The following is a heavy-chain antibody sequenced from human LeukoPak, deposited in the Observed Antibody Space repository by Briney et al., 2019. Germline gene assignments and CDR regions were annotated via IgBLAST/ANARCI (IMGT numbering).Heavy chain of an antibody. CDR2: IYYSGST. CDR1: GGSVSSYY. V-gene: IGHV4-59*02. CDR3: ARFLSDSSGWNADAFDI. Sequence: SETLSLTCTVSGGSVSSYYWSWIRQPPGKGLEWIGFIYYSGSTNYNPSLKSRVTISVDTSKNQFSLKLNSVTAADTGVYYCARFLSDSSGWNADAFDIWGQGTMVTVSS. J-gene: IGHJ3*02. D-gene: IGHD6-19*01.